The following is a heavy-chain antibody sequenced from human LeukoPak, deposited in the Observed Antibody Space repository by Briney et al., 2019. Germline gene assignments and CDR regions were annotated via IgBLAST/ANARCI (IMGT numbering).Heavy chain of an antibody. CDR3: ARDFYGSVGY. D-gene: IGHD2-15*01. V-gene: IGHV3-48*03. Sequence: GGSLRLSCVASGFTFSSYEMNWVRQAPGKGLEWVSYISSSGSTIYYADFVKGRFTISRDNAKNSLYLQMNSLRAEDTAVYYCARDFYGSVGYWGQGTLVTVSS. CDR1: GFTFSSYE. J-gene: IGHJ4*02. CDR2: ISSSGSTI.